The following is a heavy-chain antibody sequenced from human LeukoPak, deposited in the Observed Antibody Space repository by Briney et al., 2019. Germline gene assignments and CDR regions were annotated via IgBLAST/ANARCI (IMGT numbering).Heavy chain of an antibody. J-gene: IGHJ4*02. CDR1: GFTASSNY. V-gene: IGHV3-66*01. CDR2: IYSGGST. Sequence: GGSLRLSCAAFGFTASSNYMSWVRQAPGKGLEWVSVIYSGGSTYYADSVKGRFTISRDNSKNTLYLQMNSLRTEDTAVYYCARYRIAAAVVWGQGTLVTVSS. CDR3: ARYRIAAAVV. D-gene: IGHD6-13*01.